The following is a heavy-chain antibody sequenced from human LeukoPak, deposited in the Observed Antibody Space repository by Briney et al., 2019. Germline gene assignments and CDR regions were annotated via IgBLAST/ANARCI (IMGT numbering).Heavy chain of an antibody. CDR1: GYTFTGYY. J-gene: IGHJ4*02. Sequence: ASVKVSCKASGYTFTGYYMHWVRQAPGQGLEWMGWINPNSGGTNYAQKFQGRVTITADKSTSTAYMELSSLRSEDTAVYYCARDLRDFPRGGQGYWGQGTLVTVSS. D-gene: IGHD3-16*01. CDR3: ARDLRDFPRGGQGY. V-gene: IGHV1-2*02. CDR2: INPNSGGT.